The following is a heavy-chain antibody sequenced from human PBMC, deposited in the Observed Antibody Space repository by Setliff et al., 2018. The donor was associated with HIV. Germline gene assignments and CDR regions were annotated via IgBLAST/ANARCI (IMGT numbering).Heavy chain of an antibody. V-gene: IGHV4-34*01. Sequence: PSETLSLTCAVYGGSFTNYFWSWIRQSPGKGLEWIGEINHSGRTKYNPSLKSRLIISVDTSKKQFSLNLISMTAADTAVYFCARETDVSTSWFGGYYFDFWGQGTVVTVSS. D-gene: IGHD3-3*01. J-gene: IGHJ4*02. CDR1: GGSFTNYF. CDR2: INHSGRT. CDR3: ARETDVSTSWFGGYYFDF.